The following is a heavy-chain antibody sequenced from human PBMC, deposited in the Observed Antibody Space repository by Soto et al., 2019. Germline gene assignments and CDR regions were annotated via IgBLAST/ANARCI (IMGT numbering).Heavy chain of an antibody. D-gene: IGHD3-10*01. J-gene: IGHJ4*02. CDR3: AKGAMVRGVLYYFDY. Sequence: QVQLVESGGGVVQPGRSLRLSCAASGFTFSNYGMHWVRQAPGKGLEWVTIISYDGSYEYYADSVKGRFTISRDNSKNTLYLQLNSLRAEDTAVYYCAKGAMVRGVLYYFDYWGQGTLVNVSS. CDR2: ISYDGSYE. V-gene: IGHV3-30*18. CDR1: GFTFSNYG.